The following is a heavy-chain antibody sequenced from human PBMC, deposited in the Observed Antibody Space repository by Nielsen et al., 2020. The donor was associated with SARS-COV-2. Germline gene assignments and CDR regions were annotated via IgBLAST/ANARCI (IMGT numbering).Heavy chain of an antibody. D-gene: IGHD2-15*01. CDR3: ARILGYCSGGSCYSQGWFDP. J-gene: IGHJ5*02. CDR2: IYHSGST. Sequence: SETLSLTCAVSGGSISSSNWWSWVRQPPGKGLEWIGEIYHSGSTNYNPSLKSRVTISVDKSKNQFSLKLSSVTAADTAVYYCARILGYCSGGSCYSQGWFDPWGQGTLVTVSS. V-gene: IGHV4-4*02. CDR1: GGSISSSNW.